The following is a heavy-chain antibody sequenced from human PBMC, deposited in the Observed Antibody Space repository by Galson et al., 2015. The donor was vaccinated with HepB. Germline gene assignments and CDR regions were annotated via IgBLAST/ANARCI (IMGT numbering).Heavy chain of an antibody. D-gene: IGHD3-3*01. V-gene: IGHV3-21*01. Sequence: SLRLSCAASGFTFSSYSMNWVRQAPGKGLEWVSSISSSSSYIYYADSVKGRFTISRDNAKNSLYLQMNSLRAEDTAVYYCARDGVIVRRFLEWLSPGGMDVWGQGTTVTVSS. CDR3: ARDGVIVRRFLEWLSPGGMDV. CDR1: GFTFSSYS. J-gene: IGHJ6*02. CDR2: ISSSSSYI.